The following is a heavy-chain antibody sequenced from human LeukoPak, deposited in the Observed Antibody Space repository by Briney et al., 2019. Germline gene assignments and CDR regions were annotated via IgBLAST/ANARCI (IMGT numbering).Heavy chain of an antibody. CDR3: ARKKIRESLVVVVAAYDY. CDR2: IYHSGST. D-gene: IGHD2-15*01. V-gene: IGHV4-38-2*02. Sequence: PSETLSLTCTVSGYSISSGYYWGWIRPPPGKGLEWIGSIYHSGSTYYNPSLKSRVTISVDTSKNQFSLKLSSVTAADTAVYYCARKKIRESLVVVVAAYDYWGQGTLVTVSS. CDR1: GYSISSGYY. J-gene: IGHJ4*02.